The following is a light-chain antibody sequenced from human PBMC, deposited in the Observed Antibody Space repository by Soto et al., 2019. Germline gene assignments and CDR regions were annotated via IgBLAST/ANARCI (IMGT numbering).Light chain of an antibody. CDR1: QSISSY. CDR3: QQSYSTPPT. J-gene: IGKJ1*01. V-gene: IGKV1-39*01. CDR2: AAS. Sequence: IQMTLSPSSLSHSLLDSLTITYRASQSISSYLNWYQQKPRKAPKLLIYAASSLQSGVPSRFSGSGSGTDFTLTISSLQHEDFATYYCQQSYSTPPTFGQGTKVDIK.